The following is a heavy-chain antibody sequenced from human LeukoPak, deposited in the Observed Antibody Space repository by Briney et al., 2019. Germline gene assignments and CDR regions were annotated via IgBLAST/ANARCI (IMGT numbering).Heavy chain of an antibody. V-gene: IGHV4-39*07. J-gene: IGHJ4*02. CDR3: ARPRDGTTYYDFWSGYYY. CDR2: IYYSGST. Sequence: SETLSLTCTVSGGSISSSSDYWGWIRRPPGKGLEWIVSIYYSGSTYYNPSLKSRVTMSVDTSKNQFSLKLSSVTAADTAVYYCARPRDGTTYYDFWSGYYYWGQGTLVTVSS. D-gene: IGHD3-3*01. CDR1: GGSISSSSDY.